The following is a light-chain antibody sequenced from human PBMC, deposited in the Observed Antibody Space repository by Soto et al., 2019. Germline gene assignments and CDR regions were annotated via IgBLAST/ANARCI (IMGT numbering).Light chain of an antibody. V-gene: IGKV1-5*03. Sequence: DIQMTQSPSTLSASVGDRVTITCRASQSISTWLAWYQQKPGKAPKLLIYKASSLEGGVPSRFSGSGSRTEFTLTISSLQPDDFATYYCQQCSTFPRTFGQGTKVEIK. CDR3: QQCSTFPRT. CDR2: KAS. J-gene: IGKJ1*01. CDR1: QSISTW.